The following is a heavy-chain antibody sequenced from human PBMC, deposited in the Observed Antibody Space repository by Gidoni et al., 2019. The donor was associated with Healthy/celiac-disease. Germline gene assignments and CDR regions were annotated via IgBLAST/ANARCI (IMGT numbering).Heavy chain of an antibody. CDR2: IYHSGST. J-gene: IGHJ2*01. CDR3: ARDQVTMVRGVISRYWYFDL. D-gene: IGHD3-10*01. CDR1: GGSISSSNW. V-gene: IGHV4-4*02. Sequence: TCAVSGGSISSSNWWSWVRQPLGKGLEWIGEIYHSGSTNYNPSLKSRVTISVDKSKNQFSLKLSSVTAADTAVYYCARDQVTMVRGVISRYWYFDLWGRGTLVTVSS.